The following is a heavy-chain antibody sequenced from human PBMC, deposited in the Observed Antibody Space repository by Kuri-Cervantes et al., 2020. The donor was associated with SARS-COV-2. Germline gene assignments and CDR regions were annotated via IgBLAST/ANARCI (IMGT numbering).Heavy chain of an antibody. V-gene: IGHV3-23*01. D-gene: IGHD6-13*01. J-gene: IGHJ6*02. CDR2: ISGSGGST. CDR3: AKGGLAAAGLHYYYYYGMDV. Sequence: GGSLRLCCAASGFTFSSYAMSWVRQAPGKGLEWVSAISGSGGSTYYADSVKGRFTISRDNSKNTLYLQMNSLRAEDTAVYYCAKGGLAAAGLHYYYYYGMDVWGQGTTVTVSS. CDR1: GFTFSSYA.